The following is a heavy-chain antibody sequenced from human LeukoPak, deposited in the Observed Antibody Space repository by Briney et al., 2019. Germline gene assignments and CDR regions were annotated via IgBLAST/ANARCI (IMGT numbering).Heavy chain of an antibody. CDR1: GGSFSGYY. D-gene: IGHD3-22*01. J-gene: IGHJ5*02. CDR3: ARVSYYDSSGYNWFDP. V-gene: IGHV4-59*01. Sequence: PSETLSLTCAVYGGSFSGYYWSWIRQPPGKGLEWIGYIYYSGSTNYNPSLKSRVTISVDTSKNQFSLKLSSVTAADTAVYYCARVSYYDSSGYNWFDPWGQGTLVTVSS. CDR2: IYYSGST.